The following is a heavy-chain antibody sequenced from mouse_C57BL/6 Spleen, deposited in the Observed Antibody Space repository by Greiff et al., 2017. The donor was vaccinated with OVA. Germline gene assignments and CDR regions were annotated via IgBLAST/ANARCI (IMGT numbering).Heavy chain of an antibody. CDR3: TRDGGYYGNYLDY. Sequence: QVQLQQSGAELVRPGASVTLSCKASGYTFTDYEMHWVKQTPVHGLEWIGAIDPETGGTAYNQKFKGKAILTADKSSSTAYMELRSLTSEDSAVYYCTRDGGYYGNYLDYWGQGTTLTVSS. CDR1: GYTFTDYE. CDR2: IDPETGGT. J-gene: IGHJ2*01. V-gene: IGHV1-15*01. D-gene: IGHD2-1*01.